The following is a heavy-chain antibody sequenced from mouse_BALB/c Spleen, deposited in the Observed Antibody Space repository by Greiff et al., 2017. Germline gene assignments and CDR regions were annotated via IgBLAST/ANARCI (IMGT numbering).Heavy chain of an antibody. CDR1: GFSLTSYG. V-gene: IGHV2-4-1*01. Sequence: VHLVESGPGLVQPSQSLSITCTVSGFSLTSYGVHWVRQSPGKGLEWLGVIWSGGSTDYNAAFISRLSISKDNSKSQVFFKMNSLQADDTAIYYCARDLVAHYAMDYWGQGTSVTVSS. CDR3: ARDLVAHYAMDY. J-gene: IGHJ4*01. CDR2: IWSGGST. D-gene: IGHD1-1*01.